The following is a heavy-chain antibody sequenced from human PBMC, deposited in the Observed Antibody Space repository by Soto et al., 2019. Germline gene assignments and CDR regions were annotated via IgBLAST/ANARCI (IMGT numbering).Heavy chain of an antibody. D-gene: IGHD2-21*02. J-gene: IGHJ4*02. CDR2: LSGSGDST. Sequence: LRLSCAASGFTFSHYAMSWVRQAPGKGLEWVSALSGSGDSTYYADSVKGRFTISRDNSKNTPYLQMNSLRAEDTAVYYCAKENIVVVTSGDLDYWGQGTLVTVSS. CDR1: GFTFSHYA. CDR3: AKENIVVVTSGDLDY. V-gene: IGHV3-23*01.